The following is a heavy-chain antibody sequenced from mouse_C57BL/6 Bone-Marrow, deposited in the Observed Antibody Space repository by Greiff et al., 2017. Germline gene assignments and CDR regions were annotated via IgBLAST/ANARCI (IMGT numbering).Heavy chain of an antibody. J-gene: IGHJ2*01. D-gene: IGHD1-1*01. CDR3: ARDRYYVFDY. CDR1: GFTFSSYA. V-gene: IGHV5-4*01. Sequence: EVKLMESGGGLVKPGGSLKLSCAASGFTFSSYAMSWVRQTPEKRLEWVATISDGGSYTYYPDNVKGRFTISRDNAKNNLYLQMSHLKSEDTAMYYCARDRYYVFDYWGQGTTLTVSS. CDR2: ISDGGSYT.